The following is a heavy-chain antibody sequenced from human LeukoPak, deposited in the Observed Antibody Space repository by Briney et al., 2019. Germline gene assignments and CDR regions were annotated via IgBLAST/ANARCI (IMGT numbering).Heavy chain of an antibody. J-gene: IGHJ4*02. D-gene: IGHD6-25*01. Sequence: PGGSLRLSCAASGFSFSDYEMNWVRQSPAKGLEWVSNISPNGGTKYYAGSVKGRFTISRDNAKNSLYLQMNSLRAEDTGVYFCSKLAAASADSWGQGTLVTVSS. V-gene: IGHV3-48*03. CDR2: ISPNGGTK. CDR1: GFSFSDYE. CDR3: SKLAAASADS.